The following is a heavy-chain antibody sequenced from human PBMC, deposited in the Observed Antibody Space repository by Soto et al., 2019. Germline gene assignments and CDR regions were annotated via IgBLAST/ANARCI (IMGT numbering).Heavy chain of an antibody. Sequence: QVQLVQSGAEVKKPGDSVKVSCKASGGTFSSYAISWVRQAPGQGLEWMGGIIPIFGTANYAQKFQGRVTITEDDSTSTAYMELSSLRSEDTAVYYCARAHHRAAMAQSAHFDYWGQGTLVTVSS. D-gene: IGHD5-18*01. J-gene: IGHJ4*02. CDR3: ARAHHRAAMAQSAHFDY. CDR1: GGTFSSYA. CDR2: IIPIFGTA. V-gene: IGHV1-69*01.